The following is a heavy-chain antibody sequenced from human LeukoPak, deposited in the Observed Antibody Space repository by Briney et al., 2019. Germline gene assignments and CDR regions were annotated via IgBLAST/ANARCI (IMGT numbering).Heavy chain of an antibody. D-gene: IGHD2-2*01. CDR3: VRWGVTAGMQD. V-gene: IGHV3-21*01. J-gene: IGHJ4*02. CDR2: ISISSSHT. Sequence: PGGSLRLSCAASGFTFSNYSMHWVRQAPGTGLEWVSSISISSSHTFYADSVEGRFTISRDNAKNSLFLQMNSLRVEETAFYHCVRWGVTAGMQDWGQGTLVTVSS. CDR1: GFTFSNYS.